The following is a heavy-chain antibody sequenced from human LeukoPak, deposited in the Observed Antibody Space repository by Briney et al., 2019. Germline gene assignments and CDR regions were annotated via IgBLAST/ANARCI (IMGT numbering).Heavy chain of an antibody. D-gene: IGHD6-6*01. CDR3: ARHKKFGRYSSSYNWFDP. Sequence: PSETLSLTCTVSGGSIGSSSYYWGWIRQPPGKGLEWIGSIYYSGSTYYNPSLKSRVTISVDTSKNQFSLKLSSVTAADTAVYYCARHKKFGRYSSSYNWFDPWGQGTLVTVSS. CDR1: GGSIGSSSYY. V-gene: IGHV4-39*01. CDR2: IYYSGST. J-gene: IGHJ5*02.